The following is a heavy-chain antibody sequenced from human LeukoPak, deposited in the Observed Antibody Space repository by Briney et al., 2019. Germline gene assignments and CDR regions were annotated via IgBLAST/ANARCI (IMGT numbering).Heavy chain of an antibody. J-gene: IGHJ4*02. Sequence: PGRSLRLSCAASGFTFGNHATHWVRQAPRRGLEWVGVISYEASNKYYADSVKSRFTTSRDNSKNTLYLQRNRLIAEVTAVYYCARDYIVGCTDTICSPIDYWGQGTLVTVSS. CDR1: GFTFGNHA. CDR2: ISYEASNK. CDR3: ARDYIVGCTDTICSPIDY. D-gene: IGHD2-8*02. V-gene: IGHV3-30*01.